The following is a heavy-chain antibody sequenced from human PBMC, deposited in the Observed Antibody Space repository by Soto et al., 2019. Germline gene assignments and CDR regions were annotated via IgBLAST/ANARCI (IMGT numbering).Heavy chain of an antibody. CDR3: ATTTLTGQHYYYYYGMDV. Sequence: LRLSCAASGFTFGSYAMSWVRQAPGKGLEWVSAISGSGGSTYYADSVKGRFTISRDNSKNTLYLQMNSLRAEDTAVYYCATTTLTGQHYYYYYGMDVWGQGTTVTVSS. D-gene: IGHD3-9*01. V-gene: IGHV3-23*01. J-gene: IGHJ6*02. CDR2: ISGSGGST. CDR1: GFTFGSYA.